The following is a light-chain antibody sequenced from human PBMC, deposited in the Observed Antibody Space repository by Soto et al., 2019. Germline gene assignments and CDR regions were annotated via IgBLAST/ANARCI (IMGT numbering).Light chain of an antibody. J-gene: IGLJ3*02. CDR3: CSYAGTYWV. Sequence: QSALTQPHSVSGSPGQSVTISCTGTTSDVGSYNYVSWYQQHPGKAPKVMIYDVSKRPSGVPDRFSGSKSGNTASLTISGLQAEDEADYYCCSYAGTYWVFGGGTKLTVL. CDR1: TSDVGSYNY. CDR2: DVS. V-gene: IGLV2-11*01.